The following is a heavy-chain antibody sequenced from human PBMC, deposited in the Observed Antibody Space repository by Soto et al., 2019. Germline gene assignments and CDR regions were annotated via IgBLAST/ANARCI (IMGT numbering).Heavy chain of an antibody. Sequence: AAVKVSCKASGGTFSSYAISWVRQAPGQGLEWMGGIIPIFGTANYAQKFQGRVTITADESTSTAYMELSSLRSEDTAVYYCARNPAEYSSSGGMDVWGQGTTVTVSS. D-gene: IGHD6-6*01. CDR3: ARNPAEYSSSGGMDV. V-gene: IGHV1-69*13. CDR2: IIPIFGTA. J-gene: IGHJ6*02. CDR1: GGTFSSYA.